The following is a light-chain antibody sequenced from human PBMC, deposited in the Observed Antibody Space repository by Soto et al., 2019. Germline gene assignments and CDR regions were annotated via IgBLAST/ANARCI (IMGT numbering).Light chain of an antibody. J-gene: IGKJ1*01. V-gene: IGKV1-5*03. Sequence: DIRMTQSPSTLSASVGDRVTITCRASQSTSSYLAWYQQKPGKAPKLLIYQASRLENGVPSRFSGSGSGTEYSLTISSLQPDDFATYYCQQYSSHSTFGQGTKVDIK. CDR3: QQYSSHST. CDR2: QAS. CDR1: QSTSSY.